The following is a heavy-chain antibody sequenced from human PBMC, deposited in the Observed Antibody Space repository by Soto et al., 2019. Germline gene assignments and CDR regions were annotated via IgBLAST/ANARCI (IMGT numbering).Heavy chain of an antibody. CDR2: ISAYNGNT. Sequence: ASVKVSCKASGYTFTSYGISWVRQAPGQGIEKKGWISAYNGNTNYAQKLQGRVTMTTDISSSTAYMELRSLRSDYTAVYFCARALTTVTTVGWFDPWGQGTLVTVSS. J-gene: IGHJ5*02. CDR1: GYTFTSYG. CDR3: ARALTTVTTVGWFDP. D-gene: IGHD4-17*01. V-gene: IGHV1-18*01.